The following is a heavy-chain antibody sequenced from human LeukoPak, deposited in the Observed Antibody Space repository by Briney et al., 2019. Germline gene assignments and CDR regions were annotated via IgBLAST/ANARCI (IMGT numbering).Heavy chain of an antibody. CDR1: GFTFSSYE. J-gene: IGHJ4*02. CDR3: ARPPPYSSSWYVFDY. D-gene: IGHD6-13*01. CDR2: ISSSGSTI. Sequence: PGGSLRLSCAPSGFTFSSYEMNWVRPAPGKGLEWVSYISSSGSTIYYADSVKGRFTISRDNAKNSLYLQMNSLRAEDTAVYYCARPPPYSSSWYVFDYWGQGTLVTVSS. V-gene: IGHV3-48*03.